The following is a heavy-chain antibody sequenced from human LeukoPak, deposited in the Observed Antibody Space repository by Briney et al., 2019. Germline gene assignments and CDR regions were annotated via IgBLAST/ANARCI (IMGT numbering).Heavy chain of an antibody. CDR1: GFTFSSYH. CDR2: ISSGSSDL. V-gene: IGHV3-21*06. J-gene: IGHJ3*02. Sequence: PGGSLRLSCSASGFTFSSYHMNWVRQAPGKGLEWVSYISSGSSDLYYTDSVKGRFTVSRDNAQNSLYLQMNSLRAEDTAVYYCARSAFDIWGQGTMVTVSS. CDR3: ARSAFDI.